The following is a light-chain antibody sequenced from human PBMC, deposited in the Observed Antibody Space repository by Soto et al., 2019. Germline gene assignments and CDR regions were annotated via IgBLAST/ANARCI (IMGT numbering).Light chain of an antibody. V-gene: IGLV1-40*01. J-gene: IGLJ2*01. CDR1: RTHIGAAYD. Sequence: QSVLTQPPSVSGAPGQTVTISCTGTRTHIGAAYDVQWYRQLPGTAPKLLIYADNIRPSGVPDRFSGSKSATSASLAITGLQTEDEADYYCQSYDNILGGVFGGGTKLTVL. CDR2: ADN. CDR3: QSYDNILGGV.